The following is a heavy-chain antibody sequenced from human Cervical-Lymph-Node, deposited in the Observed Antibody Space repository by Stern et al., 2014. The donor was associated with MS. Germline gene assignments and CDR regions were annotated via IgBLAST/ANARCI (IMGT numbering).Heavy chain of an antibody. Sequence: QLQLQESGPGLVKPSETLSLTCTVSGGSISSSSYYWGWIRQPPGKGLEWIGSIYYSGSTYYNPSLKSRVTISVDTSKNQLLLKLSSGPAADTAVYYCARLDAYSSSTLYFDYWGQGTLVTVSS. V-gene: IGHV4-39*01. CDR3: ARLDAYSSSTLYFDY. J-gene: IGHJ4*02. CDR2: IYYSGST. D-gene: IGHD6-6*01. CDR1: GGSISSSSYY.